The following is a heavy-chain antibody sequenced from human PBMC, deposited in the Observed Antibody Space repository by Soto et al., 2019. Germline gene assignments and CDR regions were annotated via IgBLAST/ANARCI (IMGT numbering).Heavy chain of an antibody. CDR1: GFIVSNNY. D-gene: IGHD4-4*01. J-gene: IGHJ6*02. V-gene: IGHV3-53*01. CDR2: IYGGGRT. Sequence: GGSLSLSCAASGFIVSNNYMSWVRQAPGKGLEWVSVIYGGGRTYYADSVKGRFTISRDSSKNTLYLQMNSLRAEDTAVYYCARDGVTTYGMDVWGHGTTVTVSS. CDR3: ARDGVTTYGMDV.